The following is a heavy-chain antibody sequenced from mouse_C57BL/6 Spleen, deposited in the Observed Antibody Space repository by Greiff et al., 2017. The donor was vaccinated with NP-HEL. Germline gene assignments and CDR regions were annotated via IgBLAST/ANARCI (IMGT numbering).Heavy chain of an antibody. V-gene: IGHV5-4*03. CDR2: ISDGGSYT. CDR1: GFTFSSYA. CDR3: ARFITTVVAHYFDY. D-gene: IGHD1-1*01. J-gene: IGHJ2*01. Sequence: EVTLMESGGGLVKPGGSLKLSCAASGFTFSSYAMSWVRQTPEKRLEWVATISDGGSYTYYPDNVKGRFTISRDNAKNNLYLQMSHLKSEDTAMYYCARFITTVVAHYFDYWGQGTTLTVSS.